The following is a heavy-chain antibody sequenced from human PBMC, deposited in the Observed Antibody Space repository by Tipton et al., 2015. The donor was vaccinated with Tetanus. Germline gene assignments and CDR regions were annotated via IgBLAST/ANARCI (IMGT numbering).Heavy chain of an antibody. CDR1: GGSISSYY. CDR2: IYYSGST. V-gene: IGHV4-59*01. CDR3: ARCPLLAGTPHPNGMDV. D-gene: IGHD1-1*01. Sequence: TLSLTCTVSGGSISSYYWSWIRQPPGKGLEWIGYIYYSGSTNYNPSFKSRVTISVDTSKNQFSLKLSSVTAADTAVYYCARCPLLAGTPHPNGMDVWGQGTTVTVSS. J-gene: IGHJ6*02.